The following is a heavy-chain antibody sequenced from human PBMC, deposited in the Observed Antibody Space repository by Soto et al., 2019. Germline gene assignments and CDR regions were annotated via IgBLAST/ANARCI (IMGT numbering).Heavy chain of an antibody. CDR3: ARGLHYDFWSGYPHYGMEV. D-gene: IGHD3-3*01. J-gene: IGHJ6*02. Sequence: SETLSLTCAVYGGSFSGYYWSWIRQPPGKGLEWIGEINHSGSTNYNPSLKSRVTISVDTSKNQFSLKLSSVTAADTAVYYCARGLHYDFWSGYPHYGMEVWGQGTTVTVSS. CDR1: GGSFSGYY. CDR2: INHSGST. V-gene: IGHV4-34*01.